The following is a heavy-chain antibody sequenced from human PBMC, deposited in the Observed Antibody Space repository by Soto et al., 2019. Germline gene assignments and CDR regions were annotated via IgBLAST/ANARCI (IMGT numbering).Heavy chain of an antibody. CDR3: ARGPRITIFGVVSFVTY. CDR1: GGSISRSSYY. V-gene: IGHV4-39*01. CDR2: IYYSGST. Sequence: SEPLSLTCAVSGGSISRSSYYWGWIRQPPGSGLEWIGSIYYSGSTYYNPSLKSRVTISVDTSKNQFSLKLSSVTAADTAVYYCARGPRITIFGVVSFVTYWGQGTLVTVSS. D-gene: IGHD3-3*01. J-gene: IGHJ4*02.